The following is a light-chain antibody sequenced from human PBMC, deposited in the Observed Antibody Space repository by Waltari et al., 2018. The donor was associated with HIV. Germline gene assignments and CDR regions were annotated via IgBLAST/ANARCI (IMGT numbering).Light chain of an antibody. V-gene: IGKV4-1*01. Sequence: DIVMTQSPDSLAVSLGERAAIKCKSSQSVLYNSNNKNYLAWYQQKPGQPPKLVIYWASIRESGVPDRFSGSGSGTDFTLTISSLQAEDVAVYYCQQYYKTPLTFGGGTKVEIK. CDR2: WAS. CDR1: QSVLYNSNNKNY. J-gene: IGKJ4*01. CDR3: QQYYKTPLT.